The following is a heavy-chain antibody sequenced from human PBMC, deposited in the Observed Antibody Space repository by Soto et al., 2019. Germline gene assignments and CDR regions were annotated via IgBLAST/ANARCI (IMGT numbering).Heavy chain of an antibody. J-gene: IGHJ4*02. CDR3: ARLSNPWGNSVMAY. CDR1: GGSISSGGYY. Sequence: QVQLQESGPGLVKPSQTLSLTCTVSGGSISSGGYYWSWIRQHPGKGLEWIGYIYYSGSTYYNPSPKSRVTISVDTSKNQFSLKLSSVTAADTAVYYCARLSNPWGNSVMAYWGQGTLVTVSS. CDR2: IYYSGST. V-gene: IGHV4-31*03. D-gene: IGHD3-16*01.